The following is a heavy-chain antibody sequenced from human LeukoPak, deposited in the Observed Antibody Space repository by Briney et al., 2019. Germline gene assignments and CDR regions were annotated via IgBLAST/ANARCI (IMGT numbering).Heavy chain of an antibody. V-gene: IGHV3-74*01. D-gene: IGHD3-22*01. CDR2: ISADGSYT. CDR1: GFNFGGYW. Sequence: PGGSLRLSCAASGFNFGGYWMHWVRQAPGKGLVWVTRISADGSYTLYADSVKGRFTISRDNAKNTLYLQMNSLRAEDTAVYYCAKAMIVAVITSGFDYWGQGTLVTVSS. J-gene: IGHJ4*02. CDR3: AKAMIVAVITSGFDY.